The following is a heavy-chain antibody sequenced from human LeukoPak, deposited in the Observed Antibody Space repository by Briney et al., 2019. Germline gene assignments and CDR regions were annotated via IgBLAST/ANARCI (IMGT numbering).Heavy chain of an antibody. CDR1: GGSFSGYY. CDR3: ARSYGDYVGYYFDY. J-gene: IGHJ4*02. Sequence: PSETLSLTCAVYGGSFSGYYWSWVRQAPGKGLEWVANIKQDGSEKYYVDSVKGRFTISRDNAKNSLYLQMNSLRAEDTAVYYCARSYGDYVGYYFDYWGQGTLVTVSS. CDR2: IKQDGSEK. V-gene: IGHV3-7*01. D-gene: IGHD4-17*01.